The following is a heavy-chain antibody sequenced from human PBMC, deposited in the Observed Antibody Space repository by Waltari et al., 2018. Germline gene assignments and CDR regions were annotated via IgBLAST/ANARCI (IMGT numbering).Heavy chain of an antibody. Sequence: QVQLVQSGAEGKKPGSSVKVSCKASGGTLSSYAISWVRQAPGQGLEWMGGIIPIFGTANYAQKFQGRVTITADESTSTAYMELSSLRSEDTAVYYCARRGWSSSYYFDYWGQGTLVTVSS. CDR1: GGTLSSYA. D-gene: IGHD2-15*01. J-gene: IGHJ4*02. CDR2: IIPIFGTA. CDR3: ARRGWSSSYYFDY. V-gene: IGHV1-69*12.